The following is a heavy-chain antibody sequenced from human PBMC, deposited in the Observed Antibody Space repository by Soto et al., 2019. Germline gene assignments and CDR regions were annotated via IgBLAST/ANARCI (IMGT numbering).Heavy chain of an antibody. Sequence: GGSLRLSCAASGFTLSSYGMHWVRQAPGKGLEWVAVIWCDGSNKYYEDSVKGRFTISRDNSKTTLYLQMNSLRAEDTAVYYCARDSYGDYALGYFDYWGQGTLVTVSS. J-gene: IGHJ4*02. CDR3: ARDSYGDYALGYFDY. CDR1: GFTLSSYG. D-gene: IGHD4-17*01. CDR2: IWCDGSNK. V-gene: IGHV3-33*01.